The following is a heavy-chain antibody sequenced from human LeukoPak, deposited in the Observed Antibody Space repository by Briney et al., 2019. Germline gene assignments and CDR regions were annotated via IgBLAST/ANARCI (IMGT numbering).Heavy chain of an antibody. CDR3: ARTLPGGLFDY. CDR1: GGSISSGDYY. CDR2: IFYSGST. Sequence: PSETLSLTCTVSGGSISSGDYYWSWIRQPPGKGLEWIGYIFYSGSTNYNPSLESRVTMSLDTSKNQFSLKLNSVTAADTAVYYCARTLPGGLFDYWGQGTLVTVSS. J-gene: IGHJ4*02. D-gene: IGHD3-16*01. V-gene: IGHV4-30-4*01.